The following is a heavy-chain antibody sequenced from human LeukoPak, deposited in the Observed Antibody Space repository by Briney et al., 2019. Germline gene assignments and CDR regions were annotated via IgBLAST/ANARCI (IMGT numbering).Heavy chain of an antibody. CDR2: ISGSGDST. J-gene: IGHJ4*02. CDR3: AKVTLVSGNFDH. CDR1: GFTFSSYA. D-gene: IGHD5/OR15-5a*01. V-gene: IGHV3-23*01. Sequence: GGSLRLSCAASGFTFSSYAMSWVRQAPGKGLEWVSSISGSGDSTYYAESVKGRFTISRDNSKNTLYLQMKSLRAEDTAMYYCAKVTLVSGNFDHWSQGTLVTVSS.